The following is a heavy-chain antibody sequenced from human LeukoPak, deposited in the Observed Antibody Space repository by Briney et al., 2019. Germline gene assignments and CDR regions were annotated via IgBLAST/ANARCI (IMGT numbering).Heavy chain of an antibody. CDR2: INSDGSSA. CDR1: GFTFSSYW. CDR3: AREGNYYDSSGYHDAFDI. J-gene: IGHJ3*02. D-gene: IGHD3-22*01. V-gene: IGHV3-74*01. Sequence: GGSLRLSCAASGFTFSSYWMHWVRQAPGKGLVWVSRINSDGSSASYADSVKGRFTISRDNAKNTLYLQMNSLRAEDTAIYYCAREGNYYDSSGYHDAFDIWGQGTMVTVSS.